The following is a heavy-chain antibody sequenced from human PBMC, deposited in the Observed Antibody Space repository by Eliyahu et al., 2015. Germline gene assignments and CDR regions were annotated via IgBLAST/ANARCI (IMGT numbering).Heavy chain of an antibody. CDR2: ITYDGINK. CDR1: GITFSTYG. V-gene: IGHV3-30*03. Sequence: QAQLVESGGAVVQPGQSLRLSCAASGITFSTYGMHWVRQAPGKGLEWVAGITYDGINKYYADSMKGRFTLSRDNSKNTLFLQMNSLRAEDTAVYYCASSGKYSGTWSFDFWGQGTLVTVSS. D-gene: IGHD6-13*01. J-gene: IGHJ4*02. CDR3: ASSGKYSGTWSFDF.